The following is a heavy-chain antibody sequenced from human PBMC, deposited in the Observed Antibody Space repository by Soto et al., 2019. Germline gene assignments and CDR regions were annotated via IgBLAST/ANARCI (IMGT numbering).Heavy chain of an antibody. D-gene: IGHD3-22*01. Sequence: MSWARQAPGKGLELVAHINQDGSTNYHVDSVKGRFTISRDNARNSLYLQMNSLRAEDTAVYYCASSPHKDSRPDYWGQGTLVTVSS. J-gene: IGHJ4*02. CDR3: ASSPHKDSRPDY. V-gene: IGHV3-7*03. CDR2: INQDGSTN.